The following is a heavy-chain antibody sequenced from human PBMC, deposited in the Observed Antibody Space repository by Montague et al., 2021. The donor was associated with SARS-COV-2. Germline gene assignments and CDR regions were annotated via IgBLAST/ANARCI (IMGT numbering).Heavy chain of an antibody. Sequence: TLFLTCAVSGGSVSSGGYSWFWIREPPGKGLEWIGHIHHSGNTYYNPSLKSRATISGDRPKNQFSLRVTSVSAADTAVYSCASYRDYGDYYWGQGILVTVSS. D-gene: IGHD4-17*01. CDR3: ASYRDYGDYY. CDR2: IHHSGNT. J-gene: IGHJ4*02. CDR1: GGSVSSGGYS. V-gene: IGHV4-30-2*01.